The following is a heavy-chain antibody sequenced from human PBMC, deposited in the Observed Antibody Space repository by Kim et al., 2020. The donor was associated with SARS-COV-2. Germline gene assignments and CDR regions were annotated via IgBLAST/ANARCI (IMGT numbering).Heavy chain of an antibody. V-gene: IGHV6-1*01. J-gene: IGHJ6*02. Sequence: SQTLSLTCAISVDSVSSISAAWNWIRQSPSRGLEWLGWTYYRAKWSYDYAVSVKSRITITPDTSKNQVSLLLNSVTPVDTAVYYCARQLTGGSYYGLDVWGQRTTVTVSS. CDR3: ARQLTGGSYYGLDV. CDR1: VDSVSSISAA. CDR2: TYYRAKWSY. D-gene: IGHD3-10*01.